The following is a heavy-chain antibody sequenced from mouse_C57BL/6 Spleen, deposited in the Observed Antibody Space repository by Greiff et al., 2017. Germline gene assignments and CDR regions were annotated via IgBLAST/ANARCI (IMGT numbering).Heavy chain of an antibody. CDR3: TRSSFITTSWYFDV. CDR2: IDPETGGT. Sequence: VQLQESGAELVRPGASVTLSCKASGYTFTDYEMHWVKQTPVHGLEWIGAIDPETGGTAYNQKFKGKAILTADKSSSTAYMELRSLTSDDSAVYYCTRSSFITTSWYFDVWGTGTTVTVSS. CDR1: GYTFTDYE. D-gene: IGHD1-1*01. V-gene: IGHV1-15*01. J-gene: IGHJ1*03.